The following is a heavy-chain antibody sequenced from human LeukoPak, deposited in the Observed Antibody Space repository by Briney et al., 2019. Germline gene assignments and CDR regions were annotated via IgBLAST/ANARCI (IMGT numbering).Heavy chain of an antibody. CDR1: GFTFSNYA. V-gene: IGHV3-23*01. J-gene: IGHJ3*02. Sequence: GGSLRLSCAASGFTFSNYAMSWVRQAPGKGLEWVSGISSSGGSTYYVDSVKGRFTISRDNSKNTLYLQMNSLRAEDTAVYYCAKDSTTVTTGAFDIWGQGTMVTVSS. D-gene: IGHD4-17*01. CDR2: ISSSGGST. CDR3: AKDSTTVTTGAFDI.